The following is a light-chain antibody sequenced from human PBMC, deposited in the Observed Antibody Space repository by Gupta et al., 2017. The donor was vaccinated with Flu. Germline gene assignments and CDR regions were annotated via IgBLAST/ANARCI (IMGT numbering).Light chain of an antibody. CDR1: SSNIGDNY. CDR2: DNY. J-gene: IGLJ2*01. V-gene: IGLV1-51*01. CDR3: GAWDSSLSAVV. Sequence: VTVSCSGSSSNIGDNYVSWYQQYPGTAPKLLIYDNYKRPSGIPDRFSASKSGTTATLGITGLQTGDEADYYCGAWDSSLSAVVFGGGTKLTVL.